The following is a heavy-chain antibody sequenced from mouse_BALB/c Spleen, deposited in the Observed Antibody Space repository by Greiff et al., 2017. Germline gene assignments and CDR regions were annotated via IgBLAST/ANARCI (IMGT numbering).Heavy chain of an antibody. CDR2: IRNKANGYTT. D-gene: IGHD2-1*01. Sequence: EVHLVESGGGLVQPGGSLRLSCATSGFTFTDYYMSWVRQPPGKALEWLGFIRNKANGYTTEYSASVKGRFTISRDNSQSILYLQMNTLRAEDSATYYCARDRYGNYAMDYWGQGTSVTVSS. V-gene: IGHV7-3*02. CDR3: ARDRYGNYAMDY. J-gene: IGHJ4*01. CDR1: GFTFTDYY.